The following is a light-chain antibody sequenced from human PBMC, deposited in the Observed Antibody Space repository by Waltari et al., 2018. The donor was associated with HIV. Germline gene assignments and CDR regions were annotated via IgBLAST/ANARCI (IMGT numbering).Light chain of an antibody. Sequence: QSALTQPPSASGSPGQSVTISCTGTSSGVGGYAYFSWYQQHPGKAPTLMISEVNKRPSGVPDRFSGSRSGNTASLTVSGLQAEDEAHYYCSSYAGRNTLLFGGGTKLTVL. V-gene: IGLV2-8*01. CDR2: EVN. CDR3: SSYAGRNTLL. CDR1: SSGVGGYAY. J-gene: IGLJ2*01.